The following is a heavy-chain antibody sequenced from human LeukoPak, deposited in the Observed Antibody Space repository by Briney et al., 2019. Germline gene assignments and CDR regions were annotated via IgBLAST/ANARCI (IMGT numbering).Heavy chain of an antibody. V-gene: IGHV4-59*01. CDR3: ARTGQQLVFAS. CDR1: GGSISSYY. J-gene: IGHJ5*01. CDR2: IYDSGTT. D-gene: IGHD6-13*01. Sequence: SETLSLTCTVSGGSISSYYWHWIRQPPRKGLEWIGCIYDSGTTNYNPSLKSRVTISGDTSKNQFSLKLSSVTAADTAVYFCARTGQQLVFASWGQGTLVTISS.